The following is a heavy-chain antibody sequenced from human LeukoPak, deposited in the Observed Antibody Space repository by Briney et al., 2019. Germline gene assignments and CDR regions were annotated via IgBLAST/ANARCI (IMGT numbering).Heavy chain of an antibody. CDR1: GFTFSSYS. CDR2: ISSSSSTI. J-gene: IGHJ4*02. D-gene: IGHD3-10*01. CDR3: ARASIVRRIWGGKSKSSFDY. Sequence: GGSLRLSCAASGFTFSSYSMNWVRQAPGKGLEWLSYISSSSSTIYYADSVKGRFTISRDNAKNSLYLQMNSLRAEDTAVYYCARASIVRRIWGGKSKSSFDYWGQGTLVTVSS. V-gene: IGHV3-48*01.